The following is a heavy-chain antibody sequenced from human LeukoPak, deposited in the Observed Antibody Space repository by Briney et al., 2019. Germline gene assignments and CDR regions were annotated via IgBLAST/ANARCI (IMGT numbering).Heavy chain of an antibody. CDR2: ISSNGGST. D-gene: IGHD2-2*03. V-gene: IGHV3-64D*06. Sequence: GGSLRLSCSASGFTFSSYSMHWVRQAPGKGLEYLSAISSNGGSTYYAESVRGRFTISRDNSKNTLFLQMSSLRAEDTAVYFCAKGGWISYFDYWGQGTLVSVSS. J-gene: IGHJ4*02. CDR1: GFTFSSYS. CDR3: AKGGWISYFDY.